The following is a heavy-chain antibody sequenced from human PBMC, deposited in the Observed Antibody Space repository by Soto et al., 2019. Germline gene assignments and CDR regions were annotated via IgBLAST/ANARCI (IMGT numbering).Heavy chain of an antibody. CDR1: GFTFSSYA. D-gene: IGHD3-10*01. V-gene: IGHV3-23*01. CDR2: ISGSGGST. CDR3: AKDNTMVRGAVPYNWFDP. Sequence: GGSLRLSCAASGFTFSSYAMSWVRQAPGKGLEWVSAISGSGGSTYYADSVKGRFTISRDNSKNTLYLQMNSLRAEDTAVYYCAKDNTMVRGAVPYNWFDPWGQGTLVTVS. J-gene: IGHJ5*02.